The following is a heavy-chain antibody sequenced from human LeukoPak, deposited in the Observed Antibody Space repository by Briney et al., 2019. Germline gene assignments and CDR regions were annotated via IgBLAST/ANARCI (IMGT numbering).Heavy chain of an antibody. D-gene: IGHD1-14*01. J-gene: IGHJ4*02. Sequence: PGGSLRLSCAASGFTFSSYWMHWVRQAPGKGLVWVSRINNDGSSTSYADSVKGRFTISRDNAKNTLYLQMNSLRAEDTAVYYCARDRSGTIPIDYWGQGTLVTVSS. V-gene: IGHV3-74*01. CDR1: GFTFSSYW. CDR2: INNDGSST. CDR3: ARDRSGTIPIDY.